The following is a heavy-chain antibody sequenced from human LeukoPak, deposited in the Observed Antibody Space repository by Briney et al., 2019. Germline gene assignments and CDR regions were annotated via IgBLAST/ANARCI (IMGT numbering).Heavy chain of an antibody. CDR1: GFTFSSYG. J-gene: IGHJ4*02. V-gene: IGHV3-33*01. CDR3: ARDVVRAVAGFIDY. CDR2: IWYDGSNK. Sequence: PGRSLRLSCAASGFTFSSYGMHWVRQAPGKGLEWVAVIWYDGSNKYYADSVKGRFTISRDNAKNSLYLQMNSLRAEDTAVYYCARDVVRAVAGFIDYWGQGTLVTVSS. D-gene: IGHD6-19*01.